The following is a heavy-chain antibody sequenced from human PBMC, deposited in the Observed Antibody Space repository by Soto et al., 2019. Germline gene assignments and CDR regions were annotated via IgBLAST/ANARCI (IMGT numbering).Heavy chain of an antibody. CDR2: IKSRAAGGTT. D-gene: IGHD6-25*01. V-gene: IGHV3-15*01. Sequence: EVQLVESGGGLVKPGGSLRLSCAASGFTFSDAWLSWFRQPPGKGLEWVGRIKSRAAGGTTQDAAPVKGRFTISRDDSKNTLYLQMTILKAEDTAVYYCTTGSLITSTKAEDHCGQGTLVTVAS. J-gene: IGHJ4*02. CDR3: TTGSLITSTKAEDH. CDR1: GFTFSDAW.